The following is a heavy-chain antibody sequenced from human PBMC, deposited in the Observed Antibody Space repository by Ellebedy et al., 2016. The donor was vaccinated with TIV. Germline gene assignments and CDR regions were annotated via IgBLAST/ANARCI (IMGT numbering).Heavy chain of an antibody. V-gene: IGHV1-24*01. J-gene: IGHJ4*02. D-gene: IGHD3-22*01. Sequence: ASVKVSCKVSGYTLTELSMHWVRQAPGKGLEWMGGFDPEDGETIYAQKFQGRVTMTEDPSTDTAYMELSSLRSEDTAVYYCATIDYDSSGYYQPFDYWGQGTLVTVSS. CDR3: ATIDYDSSGYYQPFDY. CDR1: GYTLTELS. CDR2: FDPEDGET.